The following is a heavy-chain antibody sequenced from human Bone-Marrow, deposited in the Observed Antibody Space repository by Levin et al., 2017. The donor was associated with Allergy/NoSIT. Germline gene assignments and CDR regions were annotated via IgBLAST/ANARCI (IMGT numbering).Heavy chain of an antibody. CDR1: GGSFSGHY. J-gene: IGHJ4*02. V-gene: IGHV4-34*01. D-gene: IGHD6-19*01. Sequence: KASETLSLTCGIYGGSFSGHYWSWIRQSPGQGLEWIGEINHNGDTNYNPSLKSRVTIFLDTSKNQFSLNLTSVTAADTAMYYCARGQLGGSSGWIEGFKFDYWGQGILVTVSS. CDR3: ARGQLGGSSGWIEGFKFDY. CDR2: INHNGDT.